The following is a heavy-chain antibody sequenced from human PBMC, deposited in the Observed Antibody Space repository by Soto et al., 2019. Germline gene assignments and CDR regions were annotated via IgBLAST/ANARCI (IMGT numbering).Heavy chain of an antibody. J-gene: IGHJ4*02. CDR2: IIPFFRTA. Sequence: SVQVSCKASGGAFNTFGFSWVRQAPGQGLEWMGGIIPFFRTANYAQKFQDRVTITADESTSTVYMDLRSLRSEDTAKYYCARSPPMDSGDKYFYDFWGQGALVTVSS. D-gene: IGHD4-17*01. CDR3: ARSPPMDSGDKYFYDF. CDR1: GGAFNTFG. V-gene: IGHV1-69*13.